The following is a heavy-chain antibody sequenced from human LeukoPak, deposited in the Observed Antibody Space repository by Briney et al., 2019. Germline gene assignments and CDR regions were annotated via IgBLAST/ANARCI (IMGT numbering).Heavy chain of an antibody. CDR3: ALAAGYCSGGSCFWYGMDV. V-gene: IGHV3-23*01. J-gene: IGHJ6*02. CDR1: GFTFSSYA. CDR2: ISGSVGST. D-gene: IGHD2-15*01. Sequence: GGSLRLSCAASGFTFSSYAMSWVRQAPGKGLEWVSAISGSVGSTYYADSVKGRFTISRDNSKNTLYLQMNSLRAEDTAVYYCALAAGYCSGGSCFWYGMDVWGQGTTVTVSS.